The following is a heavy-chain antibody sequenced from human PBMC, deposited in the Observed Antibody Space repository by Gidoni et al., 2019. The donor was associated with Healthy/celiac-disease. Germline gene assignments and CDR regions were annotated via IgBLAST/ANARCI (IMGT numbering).Heavy chain of an antibody. D-gene: IGHD1-26*01. CDR2: IYYSVST. CDR1: GGSISSYY. Sequence: QVQLQESGPGLVKPSETLSLTCTVSGGSISSYYWSWIRHPPGKGLDWIGYIYYSVSTNYNPSLKSRVTISVDTSKNQFSLKLSSVTAADTAVYYCARTTPRDAFDIWGQGTMVTVSS. CDR3: ARTTPRDAFDI. J-gene: IGHJ3*02. V-gene: IGHV4-59*01.